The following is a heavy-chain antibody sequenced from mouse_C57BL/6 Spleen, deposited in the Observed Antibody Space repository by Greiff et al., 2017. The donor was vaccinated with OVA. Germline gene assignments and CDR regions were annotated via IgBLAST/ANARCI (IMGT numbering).Heavy chain of an antibody. D-gene: IGHD1-1*01. V-gene: IGHV1-55*01. Sequence: VKLKQPGAELVKPGASVKMSCKASGYTFTSYWITWVKQRPGQGLEWIGDIYPGSGSTNYNERFKSKATLTVDTSSSTAYMQLSSLTSEDSAVYYCARGDYYGSSPSFDYWGQGTTLTVSS. J-gene: IGHJ2*01. CDR1: GYTFTSYW. CDR3: ARGDYYGSSPSFDY. CDR2: IYPGSGST.